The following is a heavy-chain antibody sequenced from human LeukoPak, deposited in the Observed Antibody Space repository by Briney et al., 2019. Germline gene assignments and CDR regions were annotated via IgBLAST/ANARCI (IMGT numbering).Heavy chain of an antibody. CDR2: IKQDGSEK. D-gene: IGHD1-1*01. CDR1: GFTFSSYW. J-gene: IGHJ6*02. Sequence: GGSLRLSCAVSGFTFSSYWMSWVRQAPGKGLEWVANIKQDGSEKYYVDSVKGRFTISRDNAKNSLYLQMNSLRAEDTAVCYCTREWYTGSGDNGMDVWGQGTTVTVSS. CDR3: TREWYTGSGDNGMDV. V-gene: IGHV3-7*01.